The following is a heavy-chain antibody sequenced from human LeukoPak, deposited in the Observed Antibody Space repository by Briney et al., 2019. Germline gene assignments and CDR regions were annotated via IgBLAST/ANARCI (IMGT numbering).Heavy chain of an antibody. CDR2: IYSDNT. V-gene: IGHV3-53*01. CDR3: ARRAGAYSHPYDY. Sequence: PGGSLRLSCKVSGFTVSSNSWSWVRQAPGKGLEWVSFIYSDNTHYSDSVKGRFTISRDNSKNTLYLQMNSLRAEDTAVYYCARRAGAYSHPYDYWGQGTLVTVSS. D-gene: IGHD4/OR15-4a*01. CDR1: GFTVSSNS. J-gene: IGHJ4*02.